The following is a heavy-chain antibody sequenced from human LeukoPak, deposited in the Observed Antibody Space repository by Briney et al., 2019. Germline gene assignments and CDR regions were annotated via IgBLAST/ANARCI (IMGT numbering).Heavy chain of an antibody. V-gene: IGHV4-34*01. CDR1: GGSFSGYY. CDR2: INHSGST. D-gene: IGHD6-13*01. CDR3: ARGSRIAAAGTDP. Sequence: SETLSLTCAVHGGSFSGYYWSWIRQPPGKGLEWIGEINHSGSTNYNPSLKSRVTISVDTSKNQFSLKLSSVTAADTAVYYCARGSRIAAAGTDPWGQGTLVTVSS. J-gene: IGHJ5*02.